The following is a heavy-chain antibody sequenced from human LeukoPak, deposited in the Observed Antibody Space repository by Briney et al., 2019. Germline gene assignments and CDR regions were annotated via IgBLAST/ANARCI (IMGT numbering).Heavy chain of an antibody. D-gene: IGHD1-26*01. Sequence: GGSLRLSCAASGFTFDDYGMNWVRQAPGKGLEWVSSISSSSTYIYYADSVKGRFTISRDNAKNSLYLQMNSLRAEDTAVYYCARGDSGSYYFDYWGQGTLVTVSS. CDR2: ISSSSTYI. V-gene: IGHV3-21*01. J-gene: IGHJ4*02. CDR1: GFTFDDYG. CDR3: ARGDSGSYYFDY.